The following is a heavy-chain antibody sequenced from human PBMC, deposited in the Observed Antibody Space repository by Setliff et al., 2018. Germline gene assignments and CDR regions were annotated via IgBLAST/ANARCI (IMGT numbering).Heavy chain of an antibody. CDR2: ITGSGGDR. J-gene: IGHJ4*02. CDR3: AKETLGFCSGVSCYGLDY. CDR1: GFTFKTYA. Sequence: PGGSLRLSCAASGFTFKTYAMSWVRQAPGKGLEWVSSITGSGGDRDYADSVKGRFTISRDNSKNTLYLQMNSLRAEDTAVYYCAKETLGFCSGVSCYGLDYWGQGTLVTVSS. V-gene: IGHV3-23*01. D-gene: IGHD2-15*01.